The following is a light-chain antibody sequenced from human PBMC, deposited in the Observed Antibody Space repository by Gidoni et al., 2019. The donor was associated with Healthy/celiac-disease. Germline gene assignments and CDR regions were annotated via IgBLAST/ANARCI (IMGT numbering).Light chain of an antibody. CDR1: QSVSSSD. Sequence: EIALPQSPGTLSLSPGERATLSCRASQSVSSSDLAWYQQKPGQAPRLLIYGASSRATGLPDRFSGSGSGTDFTLTSSRLEPEDFAVYYCQQYGSSPMCSFGQGTKLEIK. CDR2: GAS. J-gene: IGKJ2*04. V-gene: IGKV3-20*01. CDR3: QQYGSSPMCS.